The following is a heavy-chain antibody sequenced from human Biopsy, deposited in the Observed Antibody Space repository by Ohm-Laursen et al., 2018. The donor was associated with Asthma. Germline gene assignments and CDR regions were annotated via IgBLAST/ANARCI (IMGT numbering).Heavy chain of an antibody. Sequence: GTLSLTCSLSSGSGGYMRSGNYYWGWIRQPPGKGLERIGSTYYSGTTYYNPSLESRITVSAEPSKNHFSLKFTSVTAADTAVYYCVRGSSSWHHGPFHYYYGLDVWGQGTTATVSS. CDR2: TYYSGTT. CDR3: VRGSSSWHHGPFHYYYGLDV. V-gene: IGHV4-39*01. CDR1: SGSGGYMRSGNYY. D-gene: IGHD6-13*01. J-gene: IGHJ6*02.